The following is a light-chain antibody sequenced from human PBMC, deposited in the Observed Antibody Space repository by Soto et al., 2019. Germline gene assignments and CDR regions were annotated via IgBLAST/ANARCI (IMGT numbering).Light chain of an antibody. Sequence: QSVLTQPPSASGSPGQSVTISCTGTSSDVGGYNYVSWYQQHPGKVPKLLIYEVTKQHSGVPDRFSGSKSGNTASLTVSGLQAEDEAAYYCSSYAGSNILVFGGGTKLTVL. CDR3: SSYAGSNILV. CDR1: SSDVGGYNY. V-gene: IGLV2-8*01. J-gene: IGLJ3*02. CDR2: EVT.